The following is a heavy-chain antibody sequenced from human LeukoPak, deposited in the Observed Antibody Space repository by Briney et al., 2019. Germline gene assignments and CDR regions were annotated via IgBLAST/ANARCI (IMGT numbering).Heavy chain of an antibody. CDR1: GFTFTNYD. Sequence: GGSLRLSCAASGFTFTNYDFHWVRKVLGRRLEWVSSIGLAGDTYYPGSVQGRFTVSRDNAKTSVDLQMDSLRPGDTAVYYCARGRRDGYSLDFWGQGTLVTVSS. D-gene: IGHD5-24*01. J-gene: IGHJ4*02. CDR2: IGLAGDT. V-gene: IGHV3-13*04. CDR3: ARGRRDGYSLDF.